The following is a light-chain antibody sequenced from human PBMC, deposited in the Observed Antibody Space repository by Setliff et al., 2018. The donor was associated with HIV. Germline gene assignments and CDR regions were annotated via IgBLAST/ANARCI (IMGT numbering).Light chain of an antibody. J-gene: IGKJ1*01. CDR2: GAF. Sequence: DIQMTQSPSSLCASAGDRVTITCRASQDIGNYLAWYQQKPGKVPKLLIYGAFTLQSGVPSRFSGSGSGTDFTLTISSLQPEDVATYYCQHFKSAPVTFGQGTKVDIK. V-gene: IGKV1-27*01. CDR1: QDIGNY. CDR3: QHFKSAPVT.